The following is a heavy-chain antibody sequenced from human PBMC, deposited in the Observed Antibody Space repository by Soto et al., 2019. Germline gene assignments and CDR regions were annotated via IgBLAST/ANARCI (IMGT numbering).Heavy chain of an antibody. CDR1: GFTFSSYS. CDR2: ISSSSSTI. CDR3: ASISSSLERLKFDY. J-gene: IGHJ4*02. Sequence: GGSLRLSCAASGFTFSSYSMNWVRQAPGKGLEWVSYISSSSSTIYYADSVKGRFTISRDNAKNSLYLQMNSLRAEDTAVYYCASISSSLERLKFDYWGQGTLVTVSS. V-gene: IGHV3-48*01. D-gene: IGHD1-1*01.